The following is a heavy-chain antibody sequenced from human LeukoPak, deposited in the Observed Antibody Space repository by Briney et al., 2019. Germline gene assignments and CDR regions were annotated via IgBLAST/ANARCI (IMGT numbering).Heavy chain of an antibody. CDR3: AKGEDPFDY. D-gene: IGHD1-26*01. J-gene: IGHJ4*02. CDR1: GFTFSSYA. Sequence: GGSLRLSCAASGFTFSSYAMSWVRQAPGKGLEWVSAISGSGGGSTYYADSVKGRFTISRDNSKNTLYLQMNSLRAEDTAVYYCAKGEDPFDYWGQGTLVTVSS. V-gene: IGHV3-23*01. CDR2: ISGSGGGST.